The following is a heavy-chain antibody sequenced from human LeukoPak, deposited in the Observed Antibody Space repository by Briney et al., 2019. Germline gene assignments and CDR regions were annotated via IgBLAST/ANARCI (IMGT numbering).Heavy chain of an antibody. CDR2: FDPEDGET. J-gene: IGHJ4*02. CDR3: ATDLITTGTTTSQDY. Sequence: RWASVKVSCKASGYTFTSYGVTWVRQAPGKGLEWMGGFDPEDGETIYAQKFQGRVTMTEDTSTDTAYMELSSLRSEDTAVYYCATDLITTGTTTSQDYWGQGTLVTVSS. D-gene: IGHD1-1*01. V-gene: IGHV1-24*01. CDR1: GYTFTSYG.